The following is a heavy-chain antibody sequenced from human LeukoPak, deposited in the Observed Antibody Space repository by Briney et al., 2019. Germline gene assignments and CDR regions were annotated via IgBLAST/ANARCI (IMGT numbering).Heavy chain of an antibody. CDR2: IKSDGTTT. CDR1: GFTFSSYW. D-gene: IGHD1-26*01. Sequence: PGGSLRLSCAASGFTFSSYWMHWVRETPGKGLLWVSRIKSDGTTTDYADSVKGRFTISRDNAKNTLYLQMNSLRAEDTAVYYWARDGGQNGRLTRGPDYWGQGTLVTVSS. J-gene: IGHJ4*02. CDR3: ARDGGQNGRLTRGPDY. V-gene: IGHV3-74*01.